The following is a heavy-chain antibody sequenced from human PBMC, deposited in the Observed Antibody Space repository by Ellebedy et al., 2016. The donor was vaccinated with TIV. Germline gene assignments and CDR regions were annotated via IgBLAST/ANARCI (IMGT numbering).Heavy chain of an antibody. J-gene: IGHJ1*01. D-gene: IGHD3-10*01. CDR3: AKLGVVIRGDY. V-gene: IGHV3-30-3*02. CDR1: GFNLSHNA. CDR2: ISYNGSIQ. Sequence: GESLKISCAAPGFNLSHNALHWVPQAPGNGLEWLAVISYNGSIQFYAASVNGRFTISRDNSKSMLSLQMNNLRTADTALYYCAKLGVVIRGDYWGQGTLVTVSS.